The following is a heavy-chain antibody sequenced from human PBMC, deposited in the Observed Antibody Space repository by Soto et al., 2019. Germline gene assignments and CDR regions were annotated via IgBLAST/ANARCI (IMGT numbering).Heavy chain of an antibody. D-gene: IGHD2-15*01. V-gene: IGHV4-34*01. J-gene: IGHJ5*02. CDR3: ARDVVVVAARNNCFDP. CDR1: GGSFSGYY. Sequence: QVQLQQWGAGLLKPSETLSLTCAGYGGSFSGYYWSWIRQPPGKGLEWIGEINHSGSTNYNPSLKSRVTISVDTSKNQFSLKLSSVTAADTAVYYCARDVVVVAARNNCFDPWGQGTLVTVSS. CDR2: INHSGST.